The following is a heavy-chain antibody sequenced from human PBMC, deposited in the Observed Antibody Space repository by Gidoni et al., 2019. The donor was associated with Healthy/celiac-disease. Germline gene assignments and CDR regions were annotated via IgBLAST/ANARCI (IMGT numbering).Heavy chain of an antibody. V-gene: IGHV3-21*01. CDR2: ISRSGSYI. CDR1: VFTFRSYS. CDR3: ARDYYDSSGYFPDYYDHSGMDV. J-gene: IGHJ6*02. Sequence: VQLVESGGGLVTPGGSLRLSCAASVFTFRSYSMNWFRQAPGKGLEWVSSISRSGSYIYYADSVKGRFTISRDNAKNSLYLQMNSLRAEDTAVYYCARDYYDSSGYFPDYYDHSGMDVWGQGTTVTVSS. D-gene: IGHD3-22*01.